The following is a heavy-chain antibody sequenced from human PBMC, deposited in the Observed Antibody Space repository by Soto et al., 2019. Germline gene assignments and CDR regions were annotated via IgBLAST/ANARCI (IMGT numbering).Heavy chain of an antibody. D-gene: IGHD1-26*01. CDR3: ARDPPRYWEPHYGMDV. Sequence: QVQLVQSGAEVKKPGASVKVSCKASGYTFTSYGISWVRQAPGQGLEWMGWISAYNGNTNYAQKLQGRVTMTTDTSTSTAYMELRRLRSDDTAVYYCARDPPRYWEPHYGMDVWGQGTTVTVSS. CDR2: ISAYNGNT. V-gene: IGHV1-18*01. J-gene: IGHJ6*02. CDR1: GYTFTSYG.